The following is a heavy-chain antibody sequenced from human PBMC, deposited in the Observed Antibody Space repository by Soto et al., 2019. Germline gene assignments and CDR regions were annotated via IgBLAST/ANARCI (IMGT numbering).Heavy chain of an antibody. V-gene: IGHV3-49*03. CDR2: IRSNIYDGTT. D-gene: IGHD2-15*01. CDR1: GFTCVDFA. CDR3: TRVSPDCSDGSCYPLN. J-gene: IGHJ4*02. Sequence: SLRPSCMAFGFTCVDFAISWFRQAPGKGLQWVSFIRSNIYDGTTEYDASVKGRFTISRDDSKTVAYLQMNSLKTEDTGVYYCTRVSPDCSDGSCYPLNWGQGTLVTGS.